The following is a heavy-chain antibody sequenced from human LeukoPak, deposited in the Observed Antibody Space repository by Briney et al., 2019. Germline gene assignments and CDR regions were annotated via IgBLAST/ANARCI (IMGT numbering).Heavy chain of an antibody. D-gene: IGHD3-10*01. V-gene: IGHV3-30*04. Sequence: GGSLRLSCAASGFTFSSYAMHWVRQAPGKGLEWVAVISYDGSNKYYADSEKGRFTISRDNSKNTLYLQMNSLRAEDTAVYYCARGPSPHYYGSGSYPDYWGQGTLVTVSS. CDR2: ISYDGSNK. CDR1: GFTFSSYA. J-gene: IGHJ4*02. CDR3: ARGPSPHYYGSGSYPDY.